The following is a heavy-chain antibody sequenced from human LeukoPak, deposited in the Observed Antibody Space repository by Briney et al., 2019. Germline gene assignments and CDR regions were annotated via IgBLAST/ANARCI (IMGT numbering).Heavy chain of an antibody. Sequence: GESLKISCKGSGYSFTSYWIGWVRQIPGKGLEWMGIIYPGDSHTKYSPSFQGQVTISADKSISTAYLQWSSLKASDIAMYYCARLVDYYDSSDLPAFDIWGQGTMVTVSS. CDR1: GYSFTSYW. CDR3: ARLVDYYDSSDLPAFDI. D-gene: IGHD3-22*01. J-gene: IGHJ3*02. V-gene: IGHV5-51*01. CDR2: IYPGDSHT.